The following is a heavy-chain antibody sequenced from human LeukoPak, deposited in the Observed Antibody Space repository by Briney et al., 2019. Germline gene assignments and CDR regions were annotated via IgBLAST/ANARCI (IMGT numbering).Heavy chain of an antibody. J-gene: IGHJ4*02. CDR1: GYTLTELS. Sequence: ASVKVSCKVSGYTLTELSMHWVRQAPGKGLEWMGGFDPEDGETIYAQKFQGRVTLTTDTSTSTAYMELRSLRSDDTAIYYCARDYNDSDRAYYFDYWGQGTLVTVSS. V-gene: IGHV1-24*01. CDR3: ARDYNDSDRAYYFDY. CDR2: FDPEDGET. D-gene: IGHD1-1*01.